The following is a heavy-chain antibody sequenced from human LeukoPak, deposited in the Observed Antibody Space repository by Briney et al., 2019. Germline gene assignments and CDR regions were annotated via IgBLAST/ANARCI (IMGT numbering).Heavy chain of an antibody. Sequence: GGSLRLSCVASGFSFSDYSMDWVRQAPGKGLEWVSSINSRSNDIYYADSVKGRFTISRDNAKNSLYLQMNSLRAEDTAVYYCAREGRAYRYSSSWYPTPSWFDPWGQGTLVTVSS. J-gene: IGHJ5*02. CDR2: INSRSNDI. CDR1: GFSFSDYS. D-gene: IGHD6-13*01. V-gene: IGHV3-21*06. CDR3: AREGRAYRYSSSWYPTPSWFDP.